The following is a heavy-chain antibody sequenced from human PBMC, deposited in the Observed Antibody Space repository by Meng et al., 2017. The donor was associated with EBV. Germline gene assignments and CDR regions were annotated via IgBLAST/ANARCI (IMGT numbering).Heavy chain of an antibody. V-gene: IGHV1-18*01. Sequence: QVQRVQTGAEVKKPGAAVKVSCKASVYTFTSYGISWVRQAPGQGLEWMGWISAYNGNTNYAQKLQGRVTMTTDTSTSTAYMELRSLRSDDTAVYYCARETSGYDFNWFDPWGQGTLVTVSS. CDR3: ARETSGYDFNWFDP. CDR2: ISAYNGNT. CDR1: VYTFTSYG. D-gene: IGHD5-12*01. J-gene: IGHJ5*02.